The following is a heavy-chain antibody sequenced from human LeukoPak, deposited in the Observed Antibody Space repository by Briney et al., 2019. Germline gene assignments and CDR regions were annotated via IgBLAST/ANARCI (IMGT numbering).Heavy chain of an antibody. CDR2: IDDSGNT. Sequence: SETLSLTCTVSGGSISRYYWSWIRRPPGKGLEWIGYIDDSGNTNYNPSLKSQVTISVDKSKNQFSLKLSFVAAADTAMYYCARSDYHNSGSHTVFDAFDNWGQGTRVTVSS. J-gene: IGHJ3*02. CDR3: ARSDYHNSGSHTVFDAFDN. V-gene: IGHV4-59*01. CDR1: GGSISRYY. D-gene: IGHD3-10*01.